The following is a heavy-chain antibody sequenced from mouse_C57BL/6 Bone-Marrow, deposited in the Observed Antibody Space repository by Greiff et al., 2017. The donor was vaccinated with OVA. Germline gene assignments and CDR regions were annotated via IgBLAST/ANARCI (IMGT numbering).Heavy chain of an antibody. Sequence: VQRVESGPELVKPGASVKISCKASGYAFSSSWMNWVKQRPGKGLEWIGRIYPGDGDTNYNGKFKGKATLTADKSSSTAYMQLSSLTSEDSAVYFCARITTVVATDAMDYWGQGTSVTVSS. CDR1: GYAFSSSW. CDR2: IYPGDGDT. CDR3: ARITTVVATDAMDY. J-gene: IGHJ4*01. D-gene: IGHD1-1*01. V-gene: IGHV1-82*01.